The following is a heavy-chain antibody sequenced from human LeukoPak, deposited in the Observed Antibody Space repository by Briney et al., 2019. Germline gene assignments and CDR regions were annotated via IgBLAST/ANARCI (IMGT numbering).Heavy chain of an antibody. V-gene: IGHV1-8*03. CDR1: GYTFTGYY. J-gene: IGHJ6*03. Sequence: ASVKVSCKSSGYTFTGYYMHWVRQATGQGLEWLGWMNPNSGNTGYAQKFQGRVTITRHTSITTAYMELSSLRSEDTAVYYCARAVRGVVVVPAATIRRDYYYYMDVWGKGTTVTVSS. D-gene: IGHD2-2*01. CDR3: ARAVRGVVVVPAATIRRDYYYYMDV. CDR2: MNPNSGNT.